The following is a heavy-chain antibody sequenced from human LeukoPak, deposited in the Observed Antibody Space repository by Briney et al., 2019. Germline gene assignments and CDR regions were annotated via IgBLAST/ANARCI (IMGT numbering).Heavy chain of an antibody. D-gene: IGHD2-15*01. Sequence: SETLSLTCTVSGGSISSYYWSWIRQPPGEGLEYIGYINNDGSTNYNPSLKSRVTISLDTSKNQFSLKLSSVIAADTAVYYCATGAVAPKYWGQGTLITVSS. J-gene: IGHJ4*02. CDR1: GGSISSYY. V-gene: IGHV4-59*08. CDR3: ATGAVAPKY. CDR2: INNDGST.